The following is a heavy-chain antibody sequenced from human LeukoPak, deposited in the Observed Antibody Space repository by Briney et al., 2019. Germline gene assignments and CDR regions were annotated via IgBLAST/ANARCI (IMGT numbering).Heavy chain of an antibody. CDR2: VFPGDSDT. D-gene: IGHD5-24*01. V-gene: IGHV5-51*01. CDR1: GYSFTSYW. J-gene: IGHJ4*02. CDR3: ARVSRGYNPFDY. Sequence: GESLKISCKGSGYSFTSYWIGWVRQMPGKGLEWMGIVFPGDSDTRYSPSFQGQVTLSADNSISTAYLHWSSLKTSDTAMYYCARVSRGYNPFDYWGQGTLVTVSS.